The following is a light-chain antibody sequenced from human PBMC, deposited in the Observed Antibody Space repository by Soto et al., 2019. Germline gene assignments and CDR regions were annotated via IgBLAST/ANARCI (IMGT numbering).Light chain of an antibody. CDR1: SSDVGAYSY. CDR2: EVS. J-gene: IGLJ2*01. Sequence: QSAMTQPPSASGSPGQSVTISCTGTSSDVGAYSYVSWYQQHPGKAPNLRIYEVSKRPSGVPDRFSGSKSGNTASLTVSGLQAEDEADYYCSSYAVSNNFVVFGGGTKLTVL. CDR3: SSYAVSNNFVV. V-gene: IGLV2-8*01.